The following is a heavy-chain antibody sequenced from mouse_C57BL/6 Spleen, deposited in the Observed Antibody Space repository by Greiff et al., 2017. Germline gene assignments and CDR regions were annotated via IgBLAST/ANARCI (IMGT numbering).Heavy chain of an antibody. CDR3: AREEVYYGSRTWFAY. Sequence: VQLQQSGAELARPGASVKLSCKASGYTFTSYGISWVKQRTGQGLEWIGEIYPRSGNTYYNEKFKGKATLTADKSSSTAYMELRSLTSEDSAVYFCAREEVYYGSRTWFAYWGQGTLVTVSA. CDR2: IYPRSGNT. J-gene: IGHJ3*01. D-gene: IGHD2-1*01. V-gene: IGHV1-81*01. CDR1: GYTFTSYG.